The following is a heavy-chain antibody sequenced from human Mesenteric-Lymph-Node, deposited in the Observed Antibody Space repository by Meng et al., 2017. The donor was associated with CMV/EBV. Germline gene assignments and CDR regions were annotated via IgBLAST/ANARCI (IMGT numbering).Heavy chain of an antibody. CDR1: GFTFGSYE. CDR2: ISSSGATV. Sequence: GESLKISCAGSGFTFGSYEMNWVRQAPGKGLEWISYISSSGATVSYIDSVKGRFSISRDNDKNSLYLQMNSLRAEDTAVYYCARGGDYYSGMDVWGQGTTVTVSS. CDR3: ARGGDYYSGMDV. V-gene: IGHV3-48*03. J-gene: IGHJ6*02. D-gene: IGHD1-26*01.